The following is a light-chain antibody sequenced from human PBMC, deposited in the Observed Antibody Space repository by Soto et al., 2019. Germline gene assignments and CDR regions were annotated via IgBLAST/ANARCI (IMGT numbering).Light chain of an antibody. CDR2: DVL. J-gene: IGKJ1*01. V-gene: IGKV3-11*01. CDR1: QTIGNY. Sequence: EIVLTQAPATLSLSPGARATLSCRASQTIGNYIAWYQQKPGQAPRLLVYDVLNRATGIPARFSGSGSGADFTLAISSLEPEDFAVYYCLQRADWPWTFGQGTKVEVK. CDR3: LQRADWPWT.